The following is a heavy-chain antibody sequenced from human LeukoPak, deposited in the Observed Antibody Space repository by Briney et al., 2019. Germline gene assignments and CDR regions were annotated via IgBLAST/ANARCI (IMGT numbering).Heavy chain of an antibody. Sequence: GGSLRLSCAASGFTFSSYAMHWVRQAPGKGLEWVAVISYDGSNKYYADSVKGRFTISRDNSKNTLYLQMNSLRAEDTAVYYCARDLSDYWGQGTLVTVSS. CDR2: ISYDGSNK. D-gene: IGHD2/OR15-2a*01. V-gene: IGHV3-30*04. CDR1: GFTFSSYA. J-gene: IGHJ4*02. CDR3: ARDLSDY.